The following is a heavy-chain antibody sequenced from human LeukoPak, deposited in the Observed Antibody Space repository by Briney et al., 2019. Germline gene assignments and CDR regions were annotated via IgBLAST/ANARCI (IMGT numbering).Heavy chain of an antibody. J-gene: IGHJ4*02. D-gene: IGHD2-2*01. CDR3: ARGDGCSSTSCYHIDY. Sequence: GGALSLSCAPSGFTFSRYWMSWFRQAPGKGLEWVANIKEDGREGYYADSVKGRFAISRDNAQNSLYLRMNSLRAEDTAVYYCARGDGCSSTSCYHIDYWGQGALVTVSS. V-gene: IGHV3-7*04. CDR2: IKEDGREG. CDR1: GFTFSRYW.